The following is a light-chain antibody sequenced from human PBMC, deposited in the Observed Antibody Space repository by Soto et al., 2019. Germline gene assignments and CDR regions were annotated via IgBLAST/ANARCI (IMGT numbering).Light chain of an antibody. CDR3: QQNGTPPLT. CDR2: DAY. V-gene: IGKV3-20*01. Sequence: EVVLTQSPVTLSLSPGERATLSCRASQSVASSYLAWYQQKPGQAPRLLISDAYKRATGIADRFTGSGSGTDFTLIISRLEPEDFAVYYCQQNGTPPLTFGQGTRPEIK. J-gene: IGKJ5*01. CDR1: QSVASSY.